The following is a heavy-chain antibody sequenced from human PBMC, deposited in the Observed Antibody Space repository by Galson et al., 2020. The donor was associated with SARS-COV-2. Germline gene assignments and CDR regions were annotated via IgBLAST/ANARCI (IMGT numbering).Heavy chain of an antibody. D-gene: IGHD2-2*02. CDR2: ISSSGSTI. V-gene: IGHV3-48*03. CDR1: GFTFSSYE. J-gene: IGHJ6*02. Sequence: GGSLRLSCAASGFTFSSYEMNWVRQAPGKGLEWVSYISSSGSTIYYADSVKGRFTISRDNAKNSLYLQMNSLRAEDTAVYYCARDSYMADGMDVWGQGTTVTVSS. CDR3: ARDSYMADGMDV.